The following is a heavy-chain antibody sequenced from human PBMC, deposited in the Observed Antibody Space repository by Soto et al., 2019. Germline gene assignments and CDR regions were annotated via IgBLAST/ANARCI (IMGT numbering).Heavy chain of an antibody. V-gene: IGHV3-30-3*01. CDR3: ARGGGYSYGYYFDY. CDR1: GFTFSSYA. J-gene: IGHJ4*02. Sequence: GGSLRLSCAASGFTFSSYAMHWVRQAPGKGLEWVAVISYDGSNKYYADSVKGRFTISRDNSKNTLYLQMNSLRAEDTAVYYCARGGGYSYGYYFDYWGQGTPVTVSS. CDR2: ISYDGSNK. D-gene: IGHD5-18*01.